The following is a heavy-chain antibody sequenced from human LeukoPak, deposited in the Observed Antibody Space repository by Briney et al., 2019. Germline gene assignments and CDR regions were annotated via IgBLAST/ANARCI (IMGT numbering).Heavy chain of an antibody. Sequence: PSETLSLTCAVYGDFFTGYYWTWIRQPPGKGLEWIGEIYHSGSTNYNPSLKSRVNISLDTSKNQFSLKLSSVTAADTAIYYCARQMGYFDYWGQGTLVTVSS. J-gene: IGHJ4*02. V-gene: IGHV4-34*01. CDR1: GDFFTGYY. CDR3: ARQMGYFDY. CDR2: IYHSGST. D-gene: IGHD5-24*01.